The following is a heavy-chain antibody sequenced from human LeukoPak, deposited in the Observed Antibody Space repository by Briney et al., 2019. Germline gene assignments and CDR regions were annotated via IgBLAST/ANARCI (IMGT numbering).Heavy chain of an antibody. Sequence: PSETLSLTCAVYGGSFSGYYWSWIRQPPGKGLEWIGEINHSGSTNYNPSLKSRVTISVDTSKNQSSLKLSSVTAADTAVYYCARRANKELLLAWFDPWGQGTLVTVSS. D-gene: IGHD2-2*01. CDR3: ARRANKELLLAWFDP. V-gene: IGHV4-34*01. CDR1: GGSFSGYY. J-gene: IGHJ5*02. CDR2: INHSGST.